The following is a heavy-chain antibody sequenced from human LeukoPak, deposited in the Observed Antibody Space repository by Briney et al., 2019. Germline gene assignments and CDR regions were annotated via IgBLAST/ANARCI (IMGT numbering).Heavy chain of an antibody. Sequence: SETLSLTCTVSGGSISSGGYYWGWIRQPPGTGLEWIASIYYSGSTYYNNPSLKSRVPISVDTSKSQFSLKLSSVTAADTAVYYCARSGNSFLVDYWGRGTLVTVSS. CDR3: ARSGNSFLVDY. V-gene: IGHV4-39*01. D-gene: IGHD5-18*01. CDR1: GGSISSGGYY. CDR2: IYYSGST. J-gene: IGHJ4*02.